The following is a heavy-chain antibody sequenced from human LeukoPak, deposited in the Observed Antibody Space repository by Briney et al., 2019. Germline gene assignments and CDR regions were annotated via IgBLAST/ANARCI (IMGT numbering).Heavy chain of an antibody. J-gene: IGHJ3*02. CDR1: GGSITGYY. Sequence: SETLSLTCNVSGGSITGYYWSWIRQPPGKGLEYIGYIYYSGITNYNPSLRSRLTISVDTSKNQFSLKLSSVTAAATAKYYCARGLPGYAGGDDAFDIWGQGTVVIVS. CDR3: ARGLPGYAGGDDAFDI. V-gene: IGHV4-59*01. D-gene: IGHD2-21*01. CDR2: IYYSGIT.